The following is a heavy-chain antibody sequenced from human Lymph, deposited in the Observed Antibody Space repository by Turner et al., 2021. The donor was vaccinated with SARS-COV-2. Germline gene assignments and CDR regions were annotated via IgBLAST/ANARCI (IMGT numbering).Heavy chain of an antibody. D-gene: IGHD6-6*01. V-gene: IGHV1-69*01. CDR3: TRGETIAAHYDY. J-gene: IGHJ4*02. Sequence: QVQLVQSGAEVKKPGSSVKVSCKASGGTFSTYTISWVRQAPGQGLEWVGGIIPIFGTANYAQKFQGRVTITADESTGTAYVELSSLRSEDTAVYYCTRGETIAAHYDYWGQGTLVTVS. CDR2: IIPIFGTA. CDR1: GGTFSTYT.